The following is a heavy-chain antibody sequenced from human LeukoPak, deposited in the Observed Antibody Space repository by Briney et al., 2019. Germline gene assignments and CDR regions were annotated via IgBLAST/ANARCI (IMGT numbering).Heavy chain of an antibody. CDR2: ISAYNGNT. V-gene: IGHV1-18*01. CDR1: GYPFTNYG. J-gene: IGHJ4*02. Sequence: ASVKVSCKASGYPFTNYGFIWVRQAPGQGLEWMGWISAYNGNTNYAQKFQGRVTMTTDSSTSTAYMELRSLRSDDTAVYYCARGSNYYDSSGHDYWGQGTLVTVSS. CDR3: ARGSNYYDSSGHDY. D-gene: IGHD3-22*01.